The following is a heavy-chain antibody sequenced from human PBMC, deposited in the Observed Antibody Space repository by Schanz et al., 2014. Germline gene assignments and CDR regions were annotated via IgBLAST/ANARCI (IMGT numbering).Heavy chain of an antibody. D-gene: IGHD2-15*01. Sequence: QVHLVQSGAEVKEPGSSVKVSCKPSGGTFVTFFFTWVRQAPGQGPQWMGRISPLLGVANYAQEFQGRLTITADTSTSTAYMELSSLRSEETAVYYCATCSGGTCHAKPVLDNWGQGTLVTVSS. CDR3: ATCSGGTCHAKPVLDN. CDR1: GGTFVTFF. V-gene: IGHV1-69*04. CDR2: ISPLLGVA. J-gene: IGHJ4*02.